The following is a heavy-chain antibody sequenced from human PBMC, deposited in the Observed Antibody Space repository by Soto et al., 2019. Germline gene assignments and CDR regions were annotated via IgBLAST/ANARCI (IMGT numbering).Heavy chain of an antibody. CDR2: IYWDDDK. J-gene: IGHJ5*02. D-gene: IGHD6-13*01. V-gene: IGHV2-5*02. CDR3: ADRRPGSSYNWFDP. Sequence: SGPTLVNPTQTLTLTCTFSGFSLSTIGVGVGWIRQPPGKALEWLALIYWDDDKRYSPSLKSRLTITKDTSKKQVVLTMTNMDPVDTATYYCADRRPGSSYNWFDPWGQGTLVSAPQ. CDR1: GFSLSTIGVG.